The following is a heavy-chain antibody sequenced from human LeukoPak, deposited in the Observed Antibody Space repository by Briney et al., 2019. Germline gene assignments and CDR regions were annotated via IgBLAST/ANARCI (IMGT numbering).Heavy chain of an antibody. CDR1: GGSISSGSYY. Sequence: SETLSLTCTVSGGSISSGSYYWSWIRQPAGKGLEWIGRIYTSGSTNYNPSLKSRVTISVDTSKNQFSLKLSSVTAADTAVYYCAREYSGSYIYYYYYYMDVWGKGTTVTVSS. CDR3: AREYSGSYIYYYYYYMDV. D-gene: IGHD1-26*01. J-gene: IGHJ6*03. CDR2: IYTSGST. V-gene: IGHV4-61*02.